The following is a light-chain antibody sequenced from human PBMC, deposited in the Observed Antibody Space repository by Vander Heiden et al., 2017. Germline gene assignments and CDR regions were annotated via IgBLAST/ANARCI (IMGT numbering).Light chain of an antibody. CDR1: QGITTY. J-gene: IGKJ3*01. CDR3: QQRNSYPLT. CDR2: AAS. Sequence: DLQLTQSPSFLSASVGDRVTITCRASQGITTYLAWYQQKPGKAPKLLIYAASTLHSGVPSRFSGSASGTEFTLTISSLQPEDFATYYCQQRNSYPLTFGPGTKVDIK. V-gene: IGKV1-9*01.